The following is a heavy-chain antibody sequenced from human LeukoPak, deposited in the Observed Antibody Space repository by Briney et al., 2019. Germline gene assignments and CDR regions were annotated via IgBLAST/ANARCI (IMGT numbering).Heavy chain of an antibody. D-gene: IGHD6-6*01. CDR3: AKDGAARWSRNDY. J-gene: IGHJ4*02. Sequence: ASVKVSCKASGYTFTSYYMHWVRQAPGQGLEWMGIINPSGGSTSYAQKFQGRVTITADKSTSTAYMELSSLRSEDTAVYYCAKDGAARWSRNDYWGQGTLVTVSS. CDR2: INPSGGST. CDR1: GYTFTSYY. V-gene: IGHV1-46*01.